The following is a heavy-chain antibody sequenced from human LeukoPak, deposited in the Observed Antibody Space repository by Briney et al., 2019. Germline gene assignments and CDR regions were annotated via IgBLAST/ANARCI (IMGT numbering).Heavy chain of an antibody. V-gene: IGHV3-7*03. Sequence: GGSLRLSCAASGYTFSHYEMNWVRQAPGKGLEWVANIKQDGSEKYYVDSVKGRFTISRDNAKNSLYLQMNSLRAEDTAVYYCASHQEWQLPSAFDIWGQGTMVTVSS. D-gene: IGHD2-15*01. CDR2: IKQDGSEK. CDR1: GYTFSHYE. CDR3: ASHQEWQLPSAFDI. J-gene: IGHJ3*02.